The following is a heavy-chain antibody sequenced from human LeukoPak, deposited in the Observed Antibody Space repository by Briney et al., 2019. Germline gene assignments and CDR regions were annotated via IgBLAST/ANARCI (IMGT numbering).Heavy chain of an antibody. V-gene: IGHV3-30*04. CDR3: ARGAYASSWLNFDY. D-gene: IGHD6-13*01. Sequence: GGSLRLSCAASVFTFSSYAMHWVRQAPGKGRDGVAVISYEGSNKYYVHSGSGRFTISRDKSKNTLYLQMNCLRAEDTAVYYCARGAYASSWLNFDYWGKGTLVTASS. CDR2: ISYEGSNK. J-gene: IGHJ4*02. CDR1: VFTFSSYA.